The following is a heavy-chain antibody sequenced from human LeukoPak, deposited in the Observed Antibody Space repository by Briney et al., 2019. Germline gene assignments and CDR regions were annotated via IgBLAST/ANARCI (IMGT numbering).Heavy chain of an antibody. Sequence: PSETLSLTCTVSGDSISGYYWSWIRQPPGKGLEWIGYIYYSGSTNYNPSLKSRVTISVDTSKNQFSLKLSSVTAADTAVYYCARDATAAGTFWFDPWGQGTLVTVSS. CDR2: IYYSGST. D-gene: IGHD6-13*01. J-gene: IGHJ5*02. CDR1: GDSISGYY. V-gene: IGHV4-59*01. CDR3: ARDATAAGTFWFDP.